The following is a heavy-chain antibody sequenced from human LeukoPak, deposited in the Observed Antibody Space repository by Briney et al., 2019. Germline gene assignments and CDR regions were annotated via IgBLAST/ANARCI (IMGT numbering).Heavy chain of an antibody. V-gene: IGHV1-2*02. D-gene: IGHD4-23*01. CDR1: GYTFTGYY. CDR3: AAYKYYGGSGVYVDVFDV. J-gene: IGHJ3*01. Sequence: ASVKVSCKASGYTFTGYYMHWVRQAPGQGLEWMGWINPNSGGTNYAQNFQGRVTMTRDTSINTAYMELSRLRSDDTAVYYCAAYKYYGGSGVYVDVFDVWGQGTMVTVSS. CDR2: INPNSGGT.